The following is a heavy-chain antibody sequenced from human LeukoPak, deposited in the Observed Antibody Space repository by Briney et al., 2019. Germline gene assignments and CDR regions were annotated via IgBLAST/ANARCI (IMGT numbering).Heavy chain of an antibody. CDR3: ANLYSSGWYDGGPLPFDS. J-gene: IGHJ4*02. D-gene: IGHD6-19*01. V-gene: IGHV3-23*01. CDR1: GFTFASYA. Sequence: GGSLRLSCAASGFASGFTFASYALSWVRQAPGKGLEWVSIINGNGDTPYYADSVKGRFTISRDNSKRTLYLQMNSLRAEDTAVYYCANLYSSGWYDGGPLPFDSWGQGSLVSVSS. CDR2: INGNGDTP.